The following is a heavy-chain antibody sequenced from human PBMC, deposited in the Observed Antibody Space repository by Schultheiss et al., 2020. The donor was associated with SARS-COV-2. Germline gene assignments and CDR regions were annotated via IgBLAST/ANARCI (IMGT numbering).Heavy chain of an antibody. D-gene: IGHD4-23*01. Sequence: GGSLRLSCAASGFTFNSYALSWVRQAPGKGLEWVSGISGSGDSTLYADSVKGRFTISRDNSKNRLYLQMNSLRVEDTAGYYCAKGAPDYGDNHYFDYWGQGTLVTISS. CDR1: GFTFNSYA. CDR2: ISGSGDST. V-gene: IGHV3-23*01. CDR3: AKGAPDYGDNHYFDY. J-gene: IGHJ4*02.